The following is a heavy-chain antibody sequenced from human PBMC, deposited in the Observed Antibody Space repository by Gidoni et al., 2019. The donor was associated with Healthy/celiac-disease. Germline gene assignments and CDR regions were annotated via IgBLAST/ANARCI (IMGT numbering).Heavy chain of an antibody. CDR2: IRSKANSYAT. J-gene: IGHJ4*02. CDR3: TRRVGELEMATIV. D-gene: IGHD1-7*01. V-gene: IGHV3-73*01. Sequence: EVQLVESGGGWVQPGGSLKLSCAAAGCPFSGSAMHWVRQASGKGLERVGRIRSKANSYATAYAASVKGRFTIYRDDSKNTAYLQMNSLKTEDTAVYYCTRRVGELEMATIVWGQGTLVTVSS. CDR1: GCPFSGSA.